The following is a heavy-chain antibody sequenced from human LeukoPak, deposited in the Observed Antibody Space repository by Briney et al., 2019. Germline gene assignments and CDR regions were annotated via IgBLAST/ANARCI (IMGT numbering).Heavy chain of an antibody. CDR2: IARNGGSA. V-gene: IGHV3-64*01. D-gene: IGHD6-13*01. CDR3: ARGGVWQQLAVDY. Sequence: GGSLRLSCAASGFNFINSAMHWVRQAPGKGLEYVSGIARNGGSAYYTNSVKGRFTISRDDSKNTLYLQMGSLRPEDMAVYYCARGGVWQQLAVDYWGQGTLVTVSS. J-gene: IGHJ4*02. CDR1: GFNFINSA.